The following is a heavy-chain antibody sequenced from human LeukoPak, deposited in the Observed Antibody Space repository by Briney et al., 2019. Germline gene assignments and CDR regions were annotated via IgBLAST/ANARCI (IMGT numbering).Heavy chain of an antibody. CDR1: GGYISPYF. D-gene: IGHD3-10*01. Sequence: SETLSLTFTVSGGYISPYFWTLVRRPPGKGMGWVGYVYDSGSTNYNPSLKSRVTISVDTSKNQFSLKLSSVPAADTAVYYCARGQVVLWFGELLSNWFDPWGQGTLVTVRS. CDR2: VYDSGST. J-gene: IGHJ5*02. V-gene: IGHV4-59*12. CDR3: ARGQVVLWFGELLSNWFDP.